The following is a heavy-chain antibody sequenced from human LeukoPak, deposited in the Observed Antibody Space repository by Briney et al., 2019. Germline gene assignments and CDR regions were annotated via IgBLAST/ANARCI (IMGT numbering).Heavy chain of an antibody. CDR2: IRYDGSNK. V-gene: IGHV3-30*02. CDR3: AKMGLIAVAGTYDDY. J-gene: IGHJ4*02. D-gene: IGHD6-19*01. CDR1: GFTFSSYS. Sequence: GGSLRLSCAASGFTFSSYSMNWVRQAPGKGLEWVAFIRYDGSNKYYADSVKGRFTISRDNSKNTLYLQMNSLRAEDTAVYYCAKMGLIAVAGTYDDYWGQGTLVTVSS.